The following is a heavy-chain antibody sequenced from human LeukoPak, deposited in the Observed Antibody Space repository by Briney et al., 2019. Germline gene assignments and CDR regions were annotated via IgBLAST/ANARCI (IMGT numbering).Heavy chain of an antibody. CDR1: GFSFSDYY. D-gene: IGHD2-21*02. J-gene: IGHJ6*02. CDR3: VRATEGGAIDF. Sequence: GGSLTLFCEASGFSFSDYYMTWIRQAPEEGLEWVSYISSGGDSTSYAESLEGRFTISRDNAKKSLYLRLNSLRPEDTAIYYCVRATEGGAIDFWGQGTTVTVSS. V-gene: IGHV3-11*05. CDR2: ISSGGDST.